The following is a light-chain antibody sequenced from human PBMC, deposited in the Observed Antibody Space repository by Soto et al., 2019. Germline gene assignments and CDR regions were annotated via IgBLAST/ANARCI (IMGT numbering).Light chain of an antibody. CDR1: QSVSSSY. J-gene: IGKJ3*01. CDR2: GAS. Sequence: EIVLTQSPGTLSLSPGEGATLSCRASQSVSSSYLAWYQQKLGQAPRLLIYGASSRATGIPDRFSGSGSGTDFTLTISRLEPEDFAVYYCQQYGSSPFTSGPGTKVDIK. CDR3: QQYGSSPFT. V-gene: IGKV3-20*01.